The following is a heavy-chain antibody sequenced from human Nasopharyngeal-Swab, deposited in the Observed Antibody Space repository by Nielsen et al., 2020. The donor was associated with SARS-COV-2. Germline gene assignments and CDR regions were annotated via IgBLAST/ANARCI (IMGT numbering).Heavy chain of an antibody. CDR2: IYYSGST. CDR3: ASLEYCSSTSCYRAYAFDI. D-gene: IGHD2-2*01. Sequence: SETLSLTCTVSGGSISSSSYYWGWIRQPPGKGLEWIGSIYYSGSTYYNPSLKSRVTISVDTSKNQFSLKLSSVTAADTAVYYCASLEYCSSTSCYRAYAFDIWGQGTMVTVS. J-gene: IGHJ3*02. V-gene: IGHV4-39*01. CDR1: GGSISSSSYY.